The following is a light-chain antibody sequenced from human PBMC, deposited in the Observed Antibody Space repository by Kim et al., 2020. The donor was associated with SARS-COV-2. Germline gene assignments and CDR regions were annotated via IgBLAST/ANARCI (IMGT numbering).Light chain of an antibody. J-gene: IGLJ1*01. CDR2: EVT. V-gene: IGLV2-8*01. CDR3: SSYAGSDNFV. Sequence: GQSVTNSCTGTSSDVGGHNSVSWYQQHPGKAPKLVISEVTKRPSGVPDRFSGSKSGDTASLTVAGLQPEDEADYYCSSYAGSDNFVFGTGTKVTVL. CDR1: SSDVGGHNS.